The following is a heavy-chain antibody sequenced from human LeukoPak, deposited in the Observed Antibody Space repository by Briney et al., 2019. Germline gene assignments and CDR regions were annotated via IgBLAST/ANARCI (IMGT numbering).Heavy chain of an antibody. CDR1: GYTFTGYY. V-gene: IGHV1-2*02. CDR2: FNPNSGDT. CDR3: ARECYDSSGYYLLD. J-gene: IGHJ4*02. D-gene: IGHD3-22*01. Sequence: ASVKVSCKASGYTFTGYYVHWVRQAPGQGLEWMGWFNPNSGDTNYAKKFEGRVTMTRDTSISTAYMELSRLRSDDTAVYYCARECYDSSGYYLLDWGQGTLVTVSS.